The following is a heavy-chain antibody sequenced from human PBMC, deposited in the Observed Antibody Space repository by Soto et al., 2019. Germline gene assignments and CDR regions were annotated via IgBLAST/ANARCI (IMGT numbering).Heavy chain of an antibody. CDR1: GGTFSSYA. J-gene: IGHJ6*02. Sequence: ASVKVSCKASGGTFSSYAISWVRQAPGQGLEWMGGIIPIFGTANYAQKFQGRVTITADESTSTAYTELSSLISEDTAVYYCARVGDGSGWYVNFYYYGTDVWGQGTTVTVSS. V-gene: IGHV1-69*13. CDR2: IIPIFGTA. CDR3: ARVGDGSGWYVNFYYYGTDV. D-gene: IGHD6-19*01.